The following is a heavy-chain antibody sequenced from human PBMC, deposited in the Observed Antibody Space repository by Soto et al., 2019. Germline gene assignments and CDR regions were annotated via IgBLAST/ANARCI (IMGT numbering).Heavy chain of an antibody. V-gene: IGHV2-5*01. CDR2: IYWNDDK. J-gene: IGHJ5*02. CDR3: AHRPGFGVVGGLYNWFDP. D-gene: IGHD3-3*01. Sequence: QITLKESGPTLVKPTQTLTLTCTFSGFSLSTSGVGVGWIRQPPGKALECLYLIYWNDDKRYSTSLKSRLTITKDTTKNQVVLTKTNMDPVHTATYYCAHRPGFGVVGGLYNWFDPCGQGTLVTVSS. CDR1: GFSLSTSGVG.